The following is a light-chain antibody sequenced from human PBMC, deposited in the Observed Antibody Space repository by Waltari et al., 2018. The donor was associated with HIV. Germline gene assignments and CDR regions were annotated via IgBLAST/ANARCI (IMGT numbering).Light chain of an antibody. J-gene: IGLJ1*01. CDR2: DVS. CDR3: SSYTSSSTYV. CDR1: SSDVGGYSD. V-gene: IGLV2-14*03. Sequence: QSALTQPASVSGSPGQSITISCPGTSSDVGGYSDVSWYQQHPGKAPKLMIYDVSNRPSGVSNRFSGSKSGNTASLTISGLQAEDEADYYCSSYTSSSTYVFGTGTKVTVL.